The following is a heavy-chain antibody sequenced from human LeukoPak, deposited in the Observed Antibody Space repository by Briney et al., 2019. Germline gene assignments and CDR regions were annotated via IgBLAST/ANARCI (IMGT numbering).Heavy chain of an antibody. CDR3: ARGSRDCGGDCYSHDAFDI. V-gene: IGHV4-31*03. CDR2: IYYSVST. J-gene: IGHJ3*02. D-gene: IGHD2-21*02. Sequence: SETLSLTCTVSGGSISSGGYYWSWIRQHPGKGLEWIGYIYYSVSTCYNPSLKSRVTISVDTSKNQFSLKLSSVTAADTAVYYCARGSRDCGGDCYSHDAFDIWGQGTMVTVSS. CDR1: GGSISSGGYY.